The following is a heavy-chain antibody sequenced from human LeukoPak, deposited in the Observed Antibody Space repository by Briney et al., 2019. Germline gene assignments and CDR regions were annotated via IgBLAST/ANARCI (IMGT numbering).Heavy chain of an antibody. V-gene: IGHV3-48*03. Sequence: GGSLRLSCAASGFTFSSYEMNWVRQAPGKGLEWVSYISSSGSTIYYADSVKGRFTISRDNSKNTLYLQMNSLRAEDTAIFYCAKGHYFGSGSPYYYYYYMDVWGKGTTVTISS. CDR1: GFTFSSYE. CDR2: ISSSGSTI. D-gene: IGHD3-10*01. J-gene: IGHJ6*03. CDR3: AKGHYFGSGSPYYYYYYMDV.